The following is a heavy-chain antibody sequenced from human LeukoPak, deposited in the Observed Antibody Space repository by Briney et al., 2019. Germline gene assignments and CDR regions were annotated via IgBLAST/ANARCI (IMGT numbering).Heavy chain of an antibody. Sequence: GGSLRLSCAASGFTFSSYGMHWVRQAPGKGLEWVAFIRYDGSNKYYADSVKGRFTISRDNSKNTMYLQMNSLRAEDTAVYYCAKDHGGSYSESVDYWGQGTLVTVSS. CDR3: AKDHGGSYSESVDY. D-gene: IGHD1-26*01. V-gene: IGHV3-30*02. J-gene: IGHJ4*02. CDR1: GFTFSSYG. CDR2: IRYDGSNK.